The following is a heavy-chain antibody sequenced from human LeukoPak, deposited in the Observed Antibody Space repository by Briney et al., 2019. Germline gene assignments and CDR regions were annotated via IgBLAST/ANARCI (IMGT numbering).Heavy chain of an antibody. J-gene: IGHJ3*02. CDR3: ASENDAFDI. V-gene: IGHV3-30*04. CDR2: IAYDGSYK. CDR1: GFTSSNYP. Sequence: GGSLRLSCAASGFTSSNYPMHWVRQAPGKGLEWVAIIAYDGSYKYYADSVKGRFTISRDNSKSTLYLLMNSLRAEDTAVYYCASENDAFDIWGPGTVVTVSS.